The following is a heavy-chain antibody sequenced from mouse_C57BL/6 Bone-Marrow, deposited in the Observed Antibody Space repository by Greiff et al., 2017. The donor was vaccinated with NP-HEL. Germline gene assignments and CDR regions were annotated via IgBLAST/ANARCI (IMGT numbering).Heavy chain of an antibody. CDR2: IDPENGDT. Sequence: VHVKQSGAELVRPGASVKLSCTASGFNIKDDYMHWVKQRPEQGLEWIGWIDPENGDTEYASKFQGKATITADTSSNTAYLQLSSLTSEDTAVYYCTHDGYYDWYFDVWGTGTTVTVSS. D-gene: IGHD2-3*01. V-gene: IGHV14-4*01. J-gene: IGHJ1*03. CDR3: THDGYYDWYFDV. CDR1: GFNIKDDY.